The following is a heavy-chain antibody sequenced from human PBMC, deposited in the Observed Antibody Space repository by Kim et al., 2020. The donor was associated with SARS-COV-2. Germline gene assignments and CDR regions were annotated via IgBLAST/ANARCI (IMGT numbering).Heavy chain of an antibody. D-gene: IGHD6-6*01. CDR2: IYYSGST. V-gene: IGHV4-39*01. J-gene: IGHJ5*02. CDR3: ARPNLVRQLVRSMWFDT. CDR1: GGSISSSSYY. Sequence: SETLSLTCTVSGGSISSSSYYWGWIRQPPGKGLEWIGSIYYSGSTYYNPSLKSRVTISVDTSKNQFSLKLSSVTAADTAVYYCARPNLVRQLVRSMWFDTWGQGTLVTVSS.